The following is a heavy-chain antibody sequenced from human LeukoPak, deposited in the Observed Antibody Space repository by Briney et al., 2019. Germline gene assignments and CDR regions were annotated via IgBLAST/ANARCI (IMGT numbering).Heavy chain of an antibody. CDR3: ARSSRGGLDDY. CDR2: ISGSGDRT. V-gene: IGHV3-23*01. J-gene: IGHJ4*02. CDR1: GFTFGSYA. Sequence: GGSLRLSCAASGFTFGSYAMSWVRQAPGKGLEWVSGISGSGDRTYYADSVKGRFTISRDNSKNTLYVQMNSLRVEDTAVYYCARSSRGGLDDYWGQGTLVTVSS. D-gene: IGHD3-10*01.